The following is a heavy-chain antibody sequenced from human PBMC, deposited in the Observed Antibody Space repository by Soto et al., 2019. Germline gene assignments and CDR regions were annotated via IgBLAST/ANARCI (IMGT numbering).Heavy chain of an antibody. CDR3: VRVVAIPGYPDN. V-gene: IGHV1-58*02. D-gene: IGHD5-12*01. J-gene: IGHJ4*02. Sequence: ASVKVSCKASGFTFTSSAMQWVRQARGQRLEWIGWIVVGSGGTNYAQKFQGWVTMTRDTSISTAYMELSSLRSDDTAVYYCVRVVAIPGYPDNWGQGTLVTVSS. CDR1: GFTFTSSA. CDR2: IVVGSGGT.